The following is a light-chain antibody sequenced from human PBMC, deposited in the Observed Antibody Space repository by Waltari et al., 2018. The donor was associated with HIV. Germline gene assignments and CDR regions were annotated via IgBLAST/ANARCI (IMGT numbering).Light chain of an antibody. Sequence: QSVLTQPPSVSGAPGQRVTISCTGSSSNIGAGYDVHWYQQLPGTAPKLLICSNSNRPAGVPDRFSGSKSGTSASLAITGLQAEDEADYYCQSYDSSLSGWVFGGGTKLTVL. CDR3: QSYDSSLSGWV. CDR2: SNS. CDR1: SSNIGAGYD. J-gene: IGLJ3*02. V-gene: IGLV1-40*01.